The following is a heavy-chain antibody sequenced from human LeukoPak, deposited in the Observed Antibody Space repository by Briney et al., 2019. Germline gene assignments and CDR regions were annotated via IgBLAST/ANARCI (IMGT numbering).Heavy chain of an antibody. J-gene: IGHJ4*02. CDR3: AREEDCGTARCSNDH. D-gene: IGHD1-1*01. CDR2: TNPKNGGT. CDR1: GGTFSSYA. Sequence: ASVKVSCKASGGTFSSYAISWVRQAPGQGLEYVGWTNPKNGGTNSAQNFQGRVTMTWDTSVSTVYMELSRLRSDDTAVYYCAREEDCGTARCSNDHWGQGTLVTVSS. V-gene: IGHV1-2*02.